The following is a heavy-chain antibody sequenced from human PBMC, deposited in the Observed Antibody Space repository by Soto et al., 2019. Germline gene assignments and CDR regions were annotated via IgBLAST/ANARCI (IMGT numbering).Heavy chain of an antibody. Sequence: GGSLRLSCAASGFTFSGSAMHWVRQASGKGLEWVGRIRSKANSYATAYAASVKGRFTISRDDSKNTAYLQMNSLKTEDTAVYYCTRRPYCSSTSCSDSFDYWGQGTLVTVSS. V-gene: IGHV3-73*01. CDR3: TRRPYCSSTSCSDSFDY. J-gene: IGHJ4*02. CDR2: IRSKANSYAT. CDR1: GFTFSGSA. D-gene: IGHD2-2*01.